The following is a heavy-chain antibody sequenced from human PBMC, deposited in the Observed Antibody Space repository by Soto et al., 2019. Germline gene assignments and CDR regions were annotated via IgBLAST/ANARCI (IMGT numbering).Heavy chain of an antibody. CDR3: AKGYPQSEYRSSTVFDY. CDR2: MYYSGST. Sequence: QVQLRESGPGLVKPSQTLSLTCTVSGGSINSGGYYWNWIRQHPGKGLEWIGYMYYSGSTYYNPFLRSRVTVSADPSESHFSLKQSSVTAADTAVYFCAKGYPQSEYRSSTVFDYWGQGTLVNVSS. V-gene: IGHV4-31*03. D-gene: IGHD6-13*01. CDR1: GGSINSGGYY. J-gene: IGHJ4*02.